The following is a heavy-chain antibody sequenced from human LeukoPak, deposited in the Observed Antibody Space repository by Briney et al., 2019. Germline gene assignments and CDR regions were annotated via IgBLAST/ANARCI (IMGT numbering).Heavy chain of an antibody. J-gene: IGHJ3*01. D-gene: IGHD3-22*01. CDR2: IYYSGST. CDR3: ARDHMHYDSSGYLSPRQDAFDV. V-gene: IGHV4-59*12. CDR1: GGSISSYY. Sequence: PSETLSLTCTVSGGSISSYYWSWIRQPPGKGLEWIGYIYYSGSTNYNPSLKSRVTISVDTSKNQFSLKLSSVTAADTAVYYCARDHMHYDSSGYLSPRQDAFDVWGQGTMVTVSS.